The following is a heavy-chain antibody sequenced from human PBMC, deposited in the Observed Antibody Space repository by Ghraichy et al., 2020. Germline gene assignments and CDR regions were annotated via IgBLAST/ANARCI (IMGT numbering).Heavy chain of an antibody. V-gene: IGHV4-59*01. CDR1: GGSISSYY. CDR2: IYYSGST. D-gene: IGHD6-13*01. Sequence: ESLNISCTVSGGSISSYYWSWIRQPPGKGLEWIGYIYYSGSTNYNPSLKSRVTISVDTSKNQFSLKLSSVTAADTAVYYCARGAGSSWYGGWFDPWGQGTLVTVSS. J-gene: IGHJ5*02. CDR3: ARGAGSSWYGGWFDP.